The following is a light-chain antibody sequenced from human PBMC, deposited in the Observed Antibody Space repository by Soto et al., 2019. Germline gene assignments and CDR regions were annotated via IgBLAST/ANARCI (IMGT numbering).Light chain of an antibody. CDR1: QSISSW. V-gene: IGKV1-5*01. J-gene: IGKJ5*01. Sequence: DIQMTQSPSTLSASVGDRVTITCRASQSISSWLAWYQQKPGKAPKLLIYDASSLESGVPSRFSGSGSGTEFTLTISSLQPDDFATYYCQQSFGPLTITFGQGTRLEIK. CDR3: QQSFGPLTIT. CDR2: DAS.